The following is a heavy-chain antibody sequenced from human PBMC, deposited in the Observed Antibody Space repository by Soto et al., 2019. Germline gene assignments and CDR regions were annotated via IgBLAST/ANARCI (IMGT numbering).Heavy chain of an antibody. V-gene: IGHV3-30*03. CDR1: GFTFRGYG. D-gene: IGHD2-15*01. J-gene: IGHJ4*02. Sequence: QVQLVESGGGVVQPGRSLRLSCTASGFTFRGYGMHWVRQAPGKGLEWVSLISYDGSNKYYADSVKGRFTISRDNSKNTLFLQMNSLTTEDTAVYYCASGVVVTATRVFDYWGQGNLVTVPS. CDR3: ASGVVVTATRVFDY. CDR2: ISYDGSNK.